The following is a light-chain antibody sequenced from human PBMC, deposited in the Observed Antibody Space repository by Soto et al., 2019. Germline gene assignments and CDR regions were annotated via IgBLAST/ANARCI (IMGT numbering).Light chain of an antibody. CDR3: QQSHTWT. Sequence: DMQKTQSPSSLSASVGDRVTITCRASQTISSYLNWYQQKPGNAPKVLIYAASSLRSGVPSRFSGSGSGTDFTLTISSLQPEDFATYYRQQSHTWTFGQGTKVELK. CDR2: AAS. V-gene: IGKV1-39*01. CDR1: QTISSY. J-gene: IGKJ1*01.